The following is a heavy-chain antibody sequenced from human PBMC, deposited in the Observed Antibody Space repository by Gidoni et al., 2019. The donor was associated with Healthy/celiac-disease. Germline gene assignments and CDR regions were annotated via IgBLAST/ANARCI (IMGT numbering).Heavy chain of an antibody. Sequence: QVQLVESGGGVVQPGRSLRLSCAASGFTFSSYAMHWVRQAPGKGLEWVAVISYDGSNKYYADSVKGRFTISRDNSKNTLYLQMNSLRAEDTAVYYCAREKDYYDSSAEYYYGMDVWGQGTTVTVSS. CDR1: GFTFSSYA. CDR2: ISYDGSNK. D-gene: IGHD3-22*01. CDR3: AREKDYYDSSAEYYYGMDV. J-gene: IGHJ6*02. V-gene: IGHV3-30-3*01.